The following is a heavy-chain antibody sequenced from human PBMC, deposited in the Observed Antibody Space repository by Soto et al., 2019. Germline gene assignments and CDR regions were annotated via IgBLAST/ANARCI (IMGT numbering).Heavy chain of an antibody. D-gene: IGHD1-26*01. Sequence: QVQLVQSGAEVKKPGSSVKVSCKASGGTFSSYAISWVRQAPGQGLEWMGGIIPIFGTANYAQKFQGRVTITADESTSTAYMELSSLRSEATAVYYCARDRESGSYLAYFDYWGQGTLVTVSS. V-gene: IGHV1-69*12. CDR1: GGTFSSYA. CDR3: ARDRESGSYLAYFDY. J-gene: IGHJ4*02. CDR2: IIPIFGTA.